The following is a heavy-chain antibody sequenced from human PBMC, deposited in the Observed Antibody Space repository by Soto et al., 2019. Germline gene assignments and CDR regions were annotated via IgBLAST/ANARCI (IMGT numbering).Heavy chain of an antibody. CDR3: ARDKTDCRNAFDI. Sequence: SETLSLTCTVSGGSINTYYWSWIRQPPGKGLEWIGYIYYSGTTNYNPSLKSRVTISVDTSRNQFSLKLNSVTAADTAVYYCARDKTDCRNAFDIWGLGTMVTVSS. CDR1: GGSINTYY. V-gene: IGHV4-59*01. D-gene: IGHD2-21*01. J-gene: IGHJ3*02. CDR2: IYYSGTT.